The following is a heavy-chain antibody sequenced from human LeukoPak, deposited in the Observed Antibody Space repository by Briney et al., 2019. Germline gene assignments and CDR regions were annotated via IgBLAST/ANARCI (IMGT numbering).Heavy chain of an antibody. CDR1: GLTFSSYA. CDR2: ISYDGSNK. Sequence: GGSLRLSCAASGLTFSSYAMHWVRQAPGKGLEWVAVISYDGSNKYYADSVKGRFTISRDNSKNTLYLQMNSLRAEDTAVYYCARDLVGARVYWGQGTLVTVSS. V-gene: IGHV3-30-3*01. J-gene: IGHJ4*02. CDR3: ARDLVGARVY. D-gene: IGHD1-26*01.